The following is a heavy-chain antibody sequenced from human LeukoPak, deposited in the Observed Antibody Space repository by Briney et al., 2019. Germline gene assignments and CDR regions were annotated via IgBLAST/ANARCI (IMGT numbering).Heavy chain of an antibody. D-gene: IGHD5-24*01. Sequence: SETLSLTCTVSGYSISSGYYWGWIRQPPGKGLEWIGSIYHSGSTYYNPSLKSRVTISVDTSKNQFSLKLSSVTAADTAVYYCARSRRDGYNDHFDYWGQGTLVTVSS. CDR1: GYSISSGYY. J-gene: IGHJ4*02. CDR3: ARSRRDGYNDHFDY. V-gene: IGHV4-38-2*02. CDR2: IYHSGST.